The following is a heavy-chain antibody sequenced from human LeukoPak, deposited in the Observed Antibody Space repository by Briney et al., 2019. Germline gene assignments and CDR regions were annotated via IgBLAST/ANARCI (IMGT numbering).Heavy chain of an antibody. V-gene: IGHV4-4*07. J-gene: IGHJ5*02. CDR1: GRSITSVY. Sequence: SETPSLTCTVSGRSITSVYWNWIWQSAGRGLEWIGRIYATDLTNYNPSLKSRVTLSVDMSKNELSLTLKSVTAADTAVYYCARGFGSGTSPIDLWGQGALVTVSS. CDR3: ARGFGSGTSPIDL. D-gene: IGHD3-10*01. CDR2: IYATDLT.